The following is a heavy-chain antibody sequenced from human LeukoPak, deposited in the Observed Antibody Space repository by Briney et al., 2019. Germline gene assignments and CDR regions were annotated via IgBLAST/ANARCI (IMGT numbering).Heavy chain of an antibody. CDR1: GFTFSSYA. D-gene: IGHD6-13*01. J-gene: IGHJ6*03. CDR3: AKDGYSSSWYGEYYYYYYYMDV. CDR2: ISGSGGNT. Sequence: GGSLRLSCAASGFTFSSYAMSWVRQAPGKGLEWVSAISGSGGNTYYADSVKGRFTISRDNSKNTLYLQMNSLRAEDTAVYYFAKDGYSSSWYGEYYYYYYYMDVWGKGTTVTVSS. V-gene: IGHV3-23*01.